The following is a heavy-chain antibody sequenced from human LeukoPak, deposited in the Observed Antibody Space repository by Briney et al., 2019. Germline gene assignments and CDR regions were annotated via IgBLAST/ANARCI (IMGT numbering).Heavy chain of an antibody. CDR3: ARDPHCTNGVCYLDYYYYYMDV. CDR1: GYTFTSHG. Sequence: ASVKVSCKASGYTFTSHGISWVRQAPGQGLEWMGWISAYNGNTNYAQKLQGRVTMTTDTSTSTAYMELRSLRSDDTAVYYCARDPHCTNGVCYLDYYYYYMDVWGKGTTVTVSS. CDR2: ISAYNGNT. D-gene: IGHD2-8*01. V-gene: IGHV1-18*01. J-gene: IGHJ6*03.